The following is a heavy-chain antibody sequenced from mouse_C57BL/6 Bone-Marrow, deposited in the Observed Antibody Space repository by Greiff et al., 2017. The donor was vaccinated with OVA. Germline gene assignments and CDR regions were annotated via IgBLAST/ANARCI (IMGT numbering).Heavy chain of an antibody. V-gene: IGHV1-69*01. D-gene: IGHD2-4*01. CDR1: GYTFTSYW. J-gene: IGHJ3*01. Sequence: QVQLKQPGAELVMPGASVKLSCKASGYTFTSYWMHWVKQRPGPGLEWIGEIDPSDSYTNYNQKFKGKSTLTVDKSSSTAYMQLSSLTSEDSAVYYCARCDYDAWCAYWGQGTLVTVSA. CDR2: IDPSDSYT. CDR3: ARCDYDAWCAY.